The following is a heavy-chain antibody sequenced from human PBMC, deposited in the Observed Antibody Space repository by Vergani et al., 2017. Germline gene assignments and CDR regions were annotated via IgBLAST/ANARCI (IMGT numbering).Heavy chain of an antibody. J-gene: IGHJ6*02. D-gene: IGHD6-13*01. V-gene: IGHV1-69*18. CDR3: ARERKDLATVVSKYYYYNGLDI. Sequence: QVQLVQSGAEVTKPGSSVKVSCKASGDTFSSYAISWVRQAPGQGLEWMGRIIPIFATANYVQKFQGRVTITADESTSTAYMELSSLRSEDTAVYYCARERKDLATVVSKYYYYNGLDIWGQGTTFTVSS. CDR2: IIPIFATA. CDR1: GDTFSSYA.